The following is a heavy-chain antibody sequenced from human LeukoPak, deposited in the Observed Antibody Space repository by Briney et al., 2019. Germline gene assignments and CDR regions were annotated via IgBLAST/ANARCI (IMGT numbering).Heavy chain of an antibody. D-gene: IGHD2-15*01. CDR1: GFTVSSNY. Sequence: GGCLRLSCAASGFTVSSNYISWVRQAGGEWLKFVSIIYSAGKKSYEDSVKGRFTITRHNSKNTLHLQMNSLRAEDTAVYYCASRVAYWGEGTLVTVSS. J-gene: IGHJ4*02. CDR2: IYSAGKK. V-gene: IGHV3-53*01. CDR3: ASRVAY.